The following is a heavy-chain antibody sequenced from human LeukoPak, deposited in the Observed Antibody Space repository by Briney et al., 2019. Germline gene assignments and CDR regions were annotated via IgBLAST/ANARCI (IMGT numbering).Heavy chain of an antibody. CDR2: IYYSGST. D-gene: IGHD3-10*01. CDR1: GGSISSSSYY. V-gene: IGHV4-39*01. Sequence: PSETLSLTCTVSGGSISSSSYYWGWIRQPPGKGLEWIGSIYYSGSTYYNPSLKSRVTISVDTSKNQFSLKLSSVTAADTAVYYCARRVYYYGSGSYYTSDYFDYWGQGTLVTVSS. J-gene: IGHJ4*02. CDR3: ARRVYYYGSGSYYTSDYFDY.